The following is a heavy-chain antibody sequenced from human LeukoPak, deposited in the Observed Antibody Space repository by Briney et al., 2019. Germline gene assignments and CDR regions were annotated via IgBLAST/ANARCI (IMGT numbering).Heavy chain of an antibody. CDR1: GYTFTDYY. Sequence: GASVKVSCKASGYTFTDYYIHWVRRAPGQGLEWMGRINPKSGGPDYAQDFQGRVTMTRDTSINTADVEPGSLTSDDTAVYYCARDFASTPNWELDYWGQGTPVTVS. CDR3: ARDFASTPNWELDY. D-gene: IGHD7-27*01. CDR2: INPKSGGP. J-gene: IGHJ4*02. V-gene: IGHV1-2*06.